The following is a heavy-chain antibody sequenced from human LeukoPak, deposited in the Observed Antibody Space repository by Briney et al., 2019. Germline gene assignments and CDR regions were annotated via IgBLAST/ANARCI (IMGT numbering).Heavy chain of an antibody. V-gene: IGHV4-34*01. CDR3: ARGSDHSKSGY. D-gene: IGHD2/OR15-2a*01. Sequence: ETLSLTCAVYGGSFSGYYWSWIRQPPGKGLEWIGEINHSGSTNYNPSLKSRVTISVDTSKNQFSLKLSSVTAADTAVYYCARGSDHSKSGYWGQGTLVTVSS. J-gene: IGHJ4*02. CDR2: INHSGST. CDR1: GGSFSGYY.